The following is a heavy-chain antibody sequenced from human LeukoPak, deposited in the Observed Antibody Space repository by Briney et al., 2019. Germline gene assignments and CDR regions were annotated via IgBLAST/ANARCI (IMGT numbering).Heavy chain of an antibody. Sequence: GASVKVSCKVSGYTLTELSMHWVRQAPGKGLEWMGGFDPEDGETIYAQKFQGRVTMTEDTSTDTAYMELGCLRSEDTAVYYCALAYCSSTSCYPFDYWGQGTLVTVSS. CDR1: GYTLTELS. CDR2: FDPEDGET. J-gene: IGHJ4*02. CDR3: ALAYCSSTSCYPFDY. V-gene: IGHV1-24*01. D-gene: IGHD2-2*01.